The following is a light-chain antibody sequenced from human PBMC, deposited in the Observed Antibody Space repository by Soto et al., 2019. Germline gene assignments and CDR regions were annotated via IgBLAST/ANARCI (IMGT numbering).Light chain of an antibody. CDR3: RVWDSSLLHHV. CDR2: DDS. V-gene: IGLV3-21*02. J-gene: IGLJ1*01. Sequence: SSELTQSPSVSVAPGQTARITCGGNNIGTKSVHWFQQRPGRAPVLVVFDDSDRPSGIPERFSGSKSGSTATLTITRVEAGDEADYYCRVWDSSLLHHVFGTGTKLTVL. CDR1: NIGTKS.